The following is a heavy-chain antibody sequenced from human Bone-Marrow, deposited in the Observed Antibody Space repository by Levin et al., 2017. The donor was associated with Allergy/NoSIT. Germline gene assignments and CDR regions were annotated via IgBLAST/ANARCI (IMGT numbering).Heavy chain of an antibody. Sequence: GGSLRLSCAASGFIFSSYAVSWVRQAPGKGLEWVSVISGRGDSTYYADSVKGRFTISRDNSKNTLYLQMNSLRAEDTAIYYCAKDPVAGGSGWYFDLWGRGTLVTVSS. D-gene: IGHD2-15*01. J-gene: IGHJ2*01. V-gene: IGHV3-23*01. CDR3: AKDPVAGGSGWYFDL. CDR1: GFIFSSYA. CDR2: ISGRGDST.